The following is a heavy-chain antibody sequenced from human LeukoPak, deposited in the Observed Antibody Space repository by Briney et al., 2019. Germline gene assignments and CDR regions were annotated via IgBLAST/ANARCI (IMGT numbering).Heavy chain of an antibody. Sequence: PSETLSLTCTVSGGSISSGDYYWSWIRQPPGKGLEWIGYIYYSGSTYYNPSLKSRVTISVDTSKNQFSLKLSSVTAADTAVYYCARVDDSSGYWNWGQGTLVTVSS. CDR2: IYYSGST. CDR3: ARVDDSSGYWN. D-gene: IGHD3-22*01. J-gene: IGHJ4*02. CDR1: GGSISSGDYY. V-gene: IGHV4-30-4*01.